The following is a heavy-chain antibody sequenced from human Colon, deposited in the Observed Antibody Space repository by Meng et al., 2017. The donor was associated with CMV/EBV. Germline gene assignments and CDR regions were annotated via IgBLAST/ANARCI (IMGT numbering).Heavy chain of an antibody. D-gene: IGHD2-2*01. V-gene: IGHV3-7*01. J-gene: IGHJ6*02. CDR2: IKQDGSDE. CDR1: GFSLSDYW. Sequence: GGSLRLSCAASGFSLSDYWMNWVRQAPGKGLEWVANIKQDGSDENYVDSVKGRFTVSRDNAKNSVYLQMDSLRAEDTAVYYCARGGCISRSCYRDYYYYGMDVWGQGTTVTVSS. CDR3: ARGGCISRSCYRDYYYYGMDV.